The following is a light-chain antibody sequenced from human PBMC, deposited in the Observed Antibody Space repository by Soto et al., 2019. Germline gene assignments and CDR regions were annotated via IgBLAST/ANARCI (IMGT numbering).Light chain of an antibody. CDR3: CSYAGSGTDNYV. Sequence: QSVLTQPASVSGSPGQSITISCTGTSSDIGTYNLVSWYQHYPGKAPKLMIYEGIKRPSGVSNRFSGSKSGNTAFLTISGLQAEDEAHYYCCSYAGSGTDNYVFGSGTKVTVL. CDR2: EGI. J-gene: IGLJ1*01. V-gene: IGLV2-23*01. CDR1: SSDIGTYNL.